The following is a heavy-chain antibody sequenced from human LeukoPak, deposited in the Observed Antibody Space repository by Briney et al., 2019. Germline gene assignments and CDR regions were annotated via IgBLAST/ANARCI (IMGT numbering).Heavy chain of an antibody. CDR1: GYTFTSYY. CDR3: ARSSPAYQLPDY. V-gene: IGHV1-46*01. CDR2: INPSGGST. Sequence: ASVKVSCKASGYTFTSYYMHWVRQAPGQGLEWMGIINPSGGSTSYAQKFQGRVTMTRDTSTSTVYMELSRLRSDDTAVYYCARSSPAYQLPDYWGQGTLVTVSS. J-gene: IGHJ4*02. D-gene: IGHD2-2*01.